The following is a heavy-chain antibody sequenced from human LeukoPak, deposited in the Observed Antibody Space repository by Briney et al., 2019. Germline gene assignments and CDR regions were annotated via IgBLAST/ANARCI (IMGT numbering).Heavy chain of an antibody. V-gene: IGHV4-30-2*02. CDR2: IYHSGST. D-gene: IGHD1-1*01. CDR3: ASGNWRYYFDY. CDR1: GGSISSGGYY. J-gene: IGHJ4*02. Sequence: SQTLSLTCTVSGGSISSGGYYWSWIRQPPGKGLEWIGYIYHSGSTYYNPSLKSRVTISVDTSKNQFSLKLSSMTAADTAVYYCASGNWRYYFDYWGQGTLLTVSS.